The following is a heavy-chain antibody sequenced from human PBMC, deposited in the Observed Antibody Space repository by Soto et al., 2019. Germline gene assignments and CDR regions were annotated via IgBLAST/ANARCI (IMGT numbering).Heavy chain of an antibody. V-gene: IGHV1-18*01. CDR2: ISAYNGNT. Sequence: ASVKVSCKASGYTFTSYGISWVRQAPGQGLEWMGWISAYNGNTNYAQKLQGRVTMTTDTSTSTAYMELRSLRSDDTAVYYCARDQGDYDFWSGYYRWWFGPWGQGTLVTVPQ. J-gene: IGHJ5*02. CDR1: GYTFTSYG. CDR3: ARDQGDYDFWSGYYRWWFGP. D-gene: IGHD3-3*01.